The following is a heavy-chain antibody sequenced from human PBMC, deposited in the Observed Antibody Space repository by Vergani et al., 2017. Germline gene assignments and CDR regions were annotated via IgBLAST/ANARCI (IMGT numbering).Heavy chain of an antibody. V-gene: IGHV3-30-3*01. J-gene: IGHJ4*02. CDR2: ISYDGSNK. CDR1: GFTFSSYW. D-gene: IGHD2-21*02. Sequence: VQLVESGGGLVQPGGSLRLSCAASGFTFSSYWMSWVRQAPGKGLEWVAVISYDGSNKYYADSVKGRFTISRDNSKNTLYLQMNSLRAEDTAVYYCARGNIVVVTATPRFDYWGQGTLVTVSS. CDR3: ARGNIVVVTATPRFDY.